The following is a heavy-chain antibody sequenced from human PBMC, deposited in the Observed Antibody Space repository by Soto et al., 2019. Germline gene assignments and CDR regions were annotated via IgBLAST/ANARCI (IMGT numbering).Heavy chain of an antibody. D-gene: IGHD1-7*01. CDR1: GFTFSSYD. CDR3: VRRVSGNYDY. Sequence: EVQLAESGGGMVQPGGPLRLSCVASGFTFSSYDMHWVRQAPGKGLEYVSSISSKGGTTYYGNSVKGRFTISRDNSTNTLYLQMGSLRAGDMAVYYCVRRVSGNYDYWGQGTLVTVSS. J-gene: IGHJ4*02. V-gene: IGHV3-64*01. CDR2: ISSKGGTT.